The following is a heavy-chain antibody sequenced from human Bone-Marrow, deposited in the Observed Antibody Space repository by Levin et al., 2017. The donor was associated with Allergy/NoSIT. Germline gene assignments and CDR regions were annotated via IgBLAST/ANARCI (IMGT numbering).Heavy chain of an antibody. D-gene: IGHD6-13*01. V-gene: IGHV3-13*04. CDR1: GFTFSSYD. CDR2: IGTAGDT. J-gene: IGHJ4*02. Sequence: LSLTCAASGFTFSSYDMHWVRQATGKGLEWVSAIGTAGDTYYPGSVKGRFTISRENAKNSLYLQMNSLRAGDTAVYYCARATPGYSSSYFDYWGQGTLVTVSS. CDR3: ARATPGYSSSYFDY.